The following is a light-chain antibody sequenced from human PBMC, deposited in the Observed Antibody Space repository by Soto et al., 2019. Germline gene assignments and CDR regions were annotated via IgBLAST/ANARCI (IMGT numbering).Light chain of an antibody. CDR3: QQYNSYSPYT. J-gene: IGKJ2*01. Sequence: DVVMTQSPLSLPVTLGQPASISCRSSQSLVYSDGNTYLNWFQQRPGQSPRRLIYRVSNRDSGVPSRFSGSGSGTEFTLTISSLQPDDFATYYCQQYNSYSPYTFGQGTKLEIK. V-gene: IGKV2-30*01. CDR2: RVS. CDR1: QSLVYSDGNTY.